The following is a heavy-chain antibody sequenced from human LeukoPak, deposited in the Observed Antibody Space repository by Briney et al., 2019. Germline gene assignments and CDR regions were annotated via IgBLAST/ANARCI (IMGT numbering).Heavy chain of an antibody. D-gene: IGHD2-15*01. V-gene: IGHV4-34*01. CDR3: ARGRLCSGGSCYIGS. CDR1: GGSFSGYY. Sequence: SETLSLTCAVYGGSFSGYYWSWIRQPPGKGLEWIGEINHSGSTNYNPSLKSRVTISVDTSKNQFSLKLSSVTAADTAVYYCARGRLCSGGSCYIGSWGQGTLVTVSS. CDR2: INHSGST. J-gene: IGHJ5*02.